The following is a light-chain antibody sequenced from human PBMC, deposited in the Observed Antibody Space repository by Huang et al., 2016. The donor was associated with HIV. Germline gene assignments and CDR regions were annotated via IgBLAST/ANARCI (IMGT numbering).Light chain of an antibody. CDR1: QSVSNY. Sequence: EIVLTQSPVTLSLSPGERATLSCKASQSVSNYLAWYQQQPGQPTRLLIYEASNMATCIPARFSGSVFGTDFTLTISSLGPEDFAVYYCQQRSNWPPNTFGQGTKLEIK. CDR2: EAS. CDR3: QQRSNWPPNT. J-gene: IGKJ2*01. V-gene: IGKV3-11*01.